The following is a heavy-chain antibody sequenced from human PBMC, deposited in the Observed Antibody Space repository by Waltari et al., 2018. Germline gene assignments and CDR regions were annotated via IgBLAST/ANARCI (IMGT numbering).Heavy chain of an antibody. CDR1: GFTFSTYA. CDR3: ARAYSRLDY. Sequence: QVQLVESGGGVVQPGRSLRLSCAASGFTFSTYAMHWVRQAPGKGVEWVAVIAYDGSIEYYADSVKGRVTISRDNSKNTLYLQMNSLSAEDTAVYYCARAYSRLDYWGQGTLVTVSS. J-gene: IGHJ4*02. D-gene: IGHD1-26*01. CDR2: IAYDGSIE. V-gene: IGHV3-30-3*01.